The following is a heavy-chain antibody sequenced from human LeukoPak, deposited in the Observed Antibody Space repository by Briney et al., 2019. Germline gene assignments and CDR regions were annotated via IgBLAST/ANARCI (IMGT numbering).Heavy chain of an antibody. CDR3: AKGKATGSVDWFRP. J-gene: IGHJ5*02. CDR2: ITGGGGT. V-gene: IGHV3-23*01. CDR1: GFTFSDYC. Sequence: PGGSLRLSCAASGFTFSDYCMMWVRQAPGKGLEWVSSITGGGGTYYVDSVKGRFTVSRDNSKNTLYLQINSLTAEDTALYYCAKGKATGSVDWFRPWGQGTLVTVSS. D-gene: IGHD3-9*01.